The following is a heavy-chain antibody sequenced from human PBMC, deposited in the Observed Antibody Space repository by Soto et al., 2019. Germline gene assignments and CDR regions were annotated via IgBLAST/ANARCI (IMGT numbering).Heavy chain of an antibody. CDR1: GFTFTNYA. Sequence: EVQLSESGGDLRQPGGSLRLSCAASGFTFTNYAMTWVRQTPGKGLEWVSGISASGGLKYYADSVRGRFTVSRDNSKHILYLQMDNLRDEETALYYCSREVGAPSGWLDPRGQGTQVTVSS. CDR3: SREVGAPSGWLDP. D-gene: IGHD1-26*01. CDR2: ISASGGLK. J-gene: IGHJ5*02. V-gene: IGHV3-23*01.